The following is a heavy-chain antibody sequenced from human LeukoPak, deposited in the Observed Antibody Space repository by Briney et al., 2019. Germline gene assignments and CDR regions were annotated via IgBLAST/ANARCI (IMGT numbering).Heavy chain of an antibody. CDR3: ARGGYYGSGNDFRFDP. CDR2: IHYTGST. CDR1: GGSINSYY. D-gene: IGHD3-10*01. V-gene: IGHV4-59*01. Sequence: PSETLSLTCTVSGGSINSYYWSWIRQPPGKGLECIGYIHYTGSTNYNPSLKSRVTISVDTSKSQFSLKLSSVTAADTAIYYCARGGYYGSGNDFRFDPWGQGTLVTVSS. J-gene: IGHJ5*02.